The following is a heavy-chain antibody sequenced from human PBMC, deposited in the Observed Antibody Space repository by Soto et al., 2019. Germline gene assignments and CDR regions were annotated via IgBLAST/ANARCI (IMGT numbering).Heavy chain of an antibody. CDR1: GYTFTSYG. D-gene: IGHD6-19*01. V-gene: IGHV1-18*01. CDR2: ISAYNGNT. J-gene: IGHJ5*02. CDR3: ARDKGQWLPHNWFDP. Sequence: QVQLVQSGAEVKKPGASVKVSCKASGYTFTSYGISWVRQAPGQGLEWMGWISAYNGNTNYAQKLQGRVTMTTDTSTSTGYMELRSLRSDDTAVYYCARDKGQWLPHNWFDPWGQGTLVTVPS.